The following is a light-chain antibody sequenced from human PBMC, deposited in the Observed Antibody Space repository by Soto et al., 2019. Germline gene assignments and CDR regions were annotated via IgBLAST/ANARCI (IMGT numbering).Light chain of an antibody. CDR3: LQEYNYQPA. CDR2: AAS. V-gene: IGKV1-6*01. J-gene: IGKJ3*01. Sequence: QITESQSSLSANIVDSGVITFRASQAIRNDLGWYQQKPGKAPKLLIYAASSLQSGVPSRFSGSLSGTDFTLTISILQPEDCSTDFCLQEYNYQPAFGQGAKVDIK. CDR1: QAIRND.